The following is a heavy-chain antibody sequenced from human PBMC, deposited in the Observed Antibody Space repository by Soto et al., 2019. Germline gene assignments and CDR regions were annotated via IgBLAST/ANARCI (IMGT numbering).Heavy chain of an antibody. CDR2: IDPSDSYT. D-gene: IGHD4-17*01. CDR1: GYSFTSYW. V-gene: IGHV5-10-1*01. CDR3: ARPILYGDYRGWDPAAEETYGY. Sequence: PGESLKISCKGSGYSFTSYWISWVRQMPGKGLEWMGRIDPSDSYTNYSPSFQGHVTISADKSISTAYLQWSSLKASDTAMYYCARPILYGDYRGWDPAAEETYGYWGQGTLVTVSS. J-gene: IGHJ4*02.